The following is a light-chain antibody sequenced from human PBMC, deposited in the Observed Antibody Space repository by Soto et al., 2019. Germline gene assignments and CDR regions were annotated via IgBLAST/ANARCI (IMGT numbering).Light chain of an antibody. J-gene: IGKJ1*01. CDR3: QQYNSYS. CDR1: QGIRSW. V-gene: IGKV1-12*01. Sequence: IQMTQSPSSVSASVGDTVTITCRASQGIRSWLAWYQQKPGTAPKLLIYAASSLQSGVPSRFSGSGSGTEFTLTISSLQPDDFATYYCQQYNSYSFGQGTKVDIK. CDR2: AAS.